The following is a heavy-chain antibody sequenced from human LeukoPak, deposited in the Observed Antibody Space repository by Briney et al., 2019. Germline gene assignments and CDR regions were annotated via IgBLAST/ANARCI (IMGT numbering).Heavy chain of an antibody. CDR3: ASFSGTREYYYYGMDV. J-gene: IGHJ6*02. D-gene: IGHD1-26*01. V-gene: IGHV1-2*06. Sequence: ASVKVSCKASVYTFTGYYMHWVRQAPGQGLEWMGRIDPNSGGTNYAQKFQGRVTMTRDTSISTAYMELSRLRSDDTAVYYCASFSGTREYYYYGMDVWGQGTTVTVSS. CDR2: IDPNSGGT. CDR1: VYTFTGYY.